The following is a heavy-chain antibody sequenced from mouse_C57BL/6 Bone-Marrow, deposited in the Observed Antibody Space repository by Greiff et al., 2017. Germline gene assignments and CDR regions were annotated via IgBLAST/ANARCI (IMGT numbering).Heavy chain of an antibody. J-gene: IGHJ2*01. CDR2: IDPENGDT. CDR1: GFNIKDYY. Sequence: EVQLQQSGAELVRPGASVKLSCTASGFNIKDYYMHWVKQRPEQGLEWIGWIDPENGDTEYASKFQGKATITADTSSNTAYLQLSSLTSEDTAVYYCTLITTVVATDYWGQGTTLTVSS. D-gene: IGHD1-1*01. CDR3: TLITTVVATDY. V-gene: IGHV14-4*01.